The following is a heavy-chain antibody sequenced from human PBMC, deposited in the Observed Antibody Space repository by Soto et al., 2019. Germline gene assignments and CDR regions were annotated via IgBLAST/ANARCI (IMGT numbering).Heavy chain of an antibody. V-gene: IGHV3-33*01. D-gene: IGHD5-12*01. J-gene: IGHJ4*02. CDR2: IWYDGSNK. CDR3: ARDRSYSGYAIDY. CDR1: GFTFSSYG. Sequence: GGSLRLSCAASGFTFSSYGMHWVRQAPGKGLEWVAVIWYDGSNKYYADSVKGRFTISRDNSKNTLYLQMNSLRAEDTAVYYCARDRSYSGYAIDYWGQGTLVTVSS.